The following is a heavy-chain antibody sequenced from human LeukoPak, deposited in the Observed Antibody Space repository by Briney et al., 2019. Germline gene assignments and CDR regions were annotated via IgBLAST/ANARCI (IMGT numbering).Heavy chain of an antibody. CDR3: AKVSPRIAAAGYYFDY. D-gene: IGHD6-13*01. CDR2: INSDGSST. V-gene: IGHV3-74*01. CDR1: GFTFSSYW. Sequence: GGSLRLSCAASGFTFSSYWMHWVRQAPGKGLVWVSRINSDGSSTSYADSVKGRFTISRDNSKNTLYLQMNSLRAKDTAVYYCAKVSPRIAAAGYYFDYWGQGTLVTVSS. J-gene: IGHJ4*02.